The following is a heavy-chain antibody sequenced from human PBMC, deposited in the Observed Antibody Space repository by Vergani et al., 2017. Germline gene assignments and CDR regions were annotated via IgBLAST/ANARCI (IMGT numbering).Heavy chain of an antibody. Sequence: EVQLVQSGAEVKKPGESLRISCKGSGYSFTSYWISWVRQMPGKGLEWMGRIDPSDSYTNYSPSFQGHVTISAYKSISTAYLQWSSLKASDTAMYYCATQAQYSSSSFGTYFDYWGQGTLVTVSS. V-gene: IGHV5-10-1*03. D-gene: IGHD6-6*01. CDR3: ATQAQYSSSSFGTYFDY. CDR1: GYSFTSYW. CDR2: IDPSDSYT. J-gene: IGHJ4*02.